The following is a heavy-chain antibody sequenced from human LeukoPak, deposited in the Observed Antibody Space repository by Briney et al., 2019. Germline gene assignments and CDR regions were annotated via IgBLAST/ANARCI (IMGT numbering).Heavy chain of an antibody. V-gene: IGHV3-74*01. D-gene: IGHD6-13*01. CDR1: GFTFSSYW. Sequence: GGSLRLSCAASGFTFSSYWMHWVRQAPGKGLVWVSRISYDGGDPSYADSVKGRFTISRDNAKNTLYLQMNSLTAEDTAVYYCARGYSSRLYNWLDPWGQGTLVTVSS. J-gene: IGHJ5*02. CDR2: ISYDGGDP. CDR3: ARGYSSRLYNWLDP.